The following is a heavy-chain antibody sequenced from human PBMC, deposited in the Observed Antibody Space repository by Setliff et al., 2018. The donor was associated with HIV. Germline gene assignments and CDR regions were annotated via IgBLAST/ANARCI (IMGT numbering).Heavy chain of an antibody. J-gene: IGHJ4*02. V-gene: IGHV3-30*02. CDR1: GFTLSDHY. Sequence: GGSLRLSCAASGFTLSDHYMDWVRQAPGKGLEWVAFLRFDGSNKSYGDSVKGRFTISRDNSKNTLYVQMNSLRAEDTAVYYCAKDRYYDSSGSPFDYWGQGTLVTVSS. D-gene: IGHD3-22*01. CDR3: AKDRYYDSSGSPFDY. CDR2: LRFDGSNK.